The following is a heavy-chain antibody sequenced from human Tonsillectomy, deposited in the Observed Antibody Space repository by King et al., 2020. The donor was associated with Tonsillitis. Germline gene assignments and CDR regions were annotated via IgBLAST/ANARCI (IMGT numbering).Heavy chain of an antibody. CDR1: GFTFSSYA. J-gene: IGHJ4*02. CDR2: VSGSVGST. V-gene: IGHV3-23*04. Sequence: VQLVESGGGLVQPGGSLTLSCAASGFTFSSYAMSWVRQAPGKGLEWVSGVSGSVGSTYYADSVKGRFTISRDNSKNTLYLQMNSLRAEDTALYYCAKGRGYSYGIFEYWGQGTLVTVSS. D-gene: IGHD5-18*01. CDR3: AKGRGYSYGIFEY.